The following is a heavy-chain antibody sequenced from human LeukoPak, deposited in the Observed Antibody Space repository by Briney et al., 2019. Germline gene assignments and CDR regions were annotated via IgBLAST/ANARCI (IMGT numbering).Heavy chain of an antibody. Sequence: SETLSLSCTVSGGSISSSSYYWGWIRQPPGKGLEWIGSIYYSGSTYYNPSLKSRVTISVDTSKNQFSLKLSSVTAADTAVYYCASSISSLPPRYNWFDPWGQGTLVTVFS. D-gene: IGHD1-14*01. CDR1: GGSISSSSYY. V-gene: IGHV4-39*01. CDR2: IYYSGST. J-gene: IGHJ5*02. CDR3: ASSISSLPPRYNWFDP.